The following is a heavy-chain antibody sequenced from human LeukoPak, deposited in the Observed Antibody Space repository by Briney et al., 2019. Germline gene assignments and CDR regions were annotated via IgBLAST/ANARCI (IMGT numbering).Heavy chain of an antibody. Sequence: PGGSLRLSCVASGFTFSNYDMHWVRQAPGKGLEWVSYINSGSSTVYYADSVRGRFTVSRDNAKNSLYLQMNSLRDEDTAMFYCARVGDGYSVNYFDYWGQGTLVTVSS. J-gene: IGHJ4*02. V-gene: IGHV3-48*02. CDR2: INSGSSTV. CDR1: GFTFSNYD. D-gene: IGHD5-24*01. CDR3: ARVGDGYSVNYFDY.